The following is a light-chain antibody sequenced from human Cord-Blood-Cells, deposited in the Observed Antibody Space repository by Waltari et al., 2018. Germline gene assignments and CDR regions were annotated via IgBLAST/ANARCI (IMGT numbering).Light chain of an antibody. J-gene: IGLJ3*02. Sequence: QAVLTQPASLSASPGASSSLTCPFRSGINVVTYRIYEYHQKPGIPPQYLLRYKSDSDKQQGSGVPSRFSGSKDASANAGILLISGLQSEDEADYYCMIWHSSAWVFGGGTKLTVL. CDR3: MIWHSSAWV. CDR1: SGINVVTYR. V-gene: IGLV5-45*01. CDR2: YKSDSDK.